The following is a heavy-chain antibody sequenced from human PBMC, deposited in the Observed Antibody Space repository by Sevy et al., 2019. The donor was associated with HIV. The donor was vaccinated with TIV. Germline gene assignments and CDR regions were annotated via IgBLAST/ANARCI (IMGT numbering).Heavy chain of an antibody. CDR1: RFTFSTHW. J-gene: IGHJ4*02. V-gene: IGHV3-7*03. Sequence: GGSLRLSCAASRFTFSTHWMSWVRQAPGKGLEWVANIIEDGSEKYYLDSVKGRFTISRDNAKNSLFLQMNSLRAEDTAVYYCAKDVYWGQGTLVTVSS. CDR2: IIEDGSEK. CDR3: AKDVY.